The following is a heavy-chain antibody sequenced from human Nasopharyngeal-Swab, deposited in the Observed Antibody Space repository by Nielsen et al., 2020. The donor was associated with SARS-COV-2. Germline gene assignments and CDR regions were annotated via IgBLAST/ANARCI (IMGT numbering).Heavy chain of an antibody. Sequence: GESLKISCKGSGYIFSNHWIAWVRQMPGKGLEWLGIIYPGDSDTRYSPSFQGQVAISVDKSISTAYLQWSSLKASDTAIYYCARRFYGAGTGQGYYLWGQGTVVTVSS. D-gene: IGHD6-13*01. CDR3: ARRFYGAGTGQGYYL. CDR1: GYIFSNHW. V-gene: IGHV5-51*01. CDR2: IYPGDSDT. J-gene: IGHJ3*01.